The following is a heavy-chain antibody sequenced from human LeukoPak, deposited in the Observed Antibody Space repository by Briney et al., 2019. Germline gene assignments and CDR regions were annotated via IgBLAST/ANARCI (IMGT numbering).Heavy chain of an antibody. CDR1: GFTFSSYA. D-gene: IGHD3-9*01. CDR2: ISGSGGST. J-gene: IGHJ4*02. CDR3: AKGTKYYDILTGYYD. Sequence: PGGSLRLSCAASGFTFSSYAMSWVRQAPGKGLEWVSAISGSGGSTYYADSVKGRFSISRDNSKNTLYLLMNSLRAEDTAVYYCAKGTKYYDILTGYYDWGQGTLVTVSS. V-gene: IGHV3-23*01.